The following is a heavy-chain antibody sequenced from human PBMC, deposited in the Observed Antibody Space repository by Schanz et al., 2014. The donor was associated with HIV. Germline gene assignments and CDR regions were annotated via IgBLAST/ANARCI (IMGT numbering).Heavy chain of an antibody. J-gene: IGHJ6*02. D-gene: IGHD3-16*01. CDR1: GYTLNGYY. CDR3: ARDLMFTTPLLGIDV. V-gene: IGHV1-2*02. Sequence: QVQLVQSGAEVKKPGASVKVSCKASGYTLNGYYMHWVRQAPGQGLEWMGWINPNSGGTNYAQKFQGRVTMTRDTSISTAYMELTRLRYDDTAVYYCARDLMFTTPLLGIDVWGQGTTVTVSS. CDR2: INPNSGGT.